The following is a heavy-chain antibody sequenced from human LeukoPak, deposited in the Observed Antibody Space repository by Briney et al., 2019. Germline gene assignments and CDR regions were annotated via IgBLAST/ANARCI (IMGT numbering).Heavy chain of an antibody. V-gene: IGHV4-39*07. CDR2: IYCSGST. D-gene: IGHD2-15*01. CDR3: ARSPIVVVVAAPLSYFDY. CDR1: GGSISSSSYY. J-gene: IGHJ4*02. Sequence: SETLSLTCTVSGGSISSSSYYWGWIRQPPGKGLEWIGSIYCSGSTYYNPSLKSRVTISVDTSKNQFSLKLSSVTAADTAVYYCARSPIVVVVAAPLSYFDYWGQGTLVTVSS.